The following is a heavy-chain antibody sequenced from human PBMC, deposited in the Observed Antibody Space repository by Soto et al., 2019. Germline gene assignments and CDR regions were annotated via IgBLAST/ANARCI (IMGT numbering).Heavy chain of an antibody. CDR3: ARLAVAGILGGG. CDR2: IIPILGIA. D-gene: IGHD6-19*01. CDR1: GGTFSSYT. Sequence: QVQLVQSGAEVKKPGSSVKVSCKASGGTFSSYTISWVRQAPGQGLAWMGRIIPILGIANYAQKFQGRVTITADKSTSTAYMELSSLRSEDTAVYYCARLAVAGILGGGWGQGTLVTVSS. V-gene: IGHV1-69*02. J-gene: IGHJ4*02.